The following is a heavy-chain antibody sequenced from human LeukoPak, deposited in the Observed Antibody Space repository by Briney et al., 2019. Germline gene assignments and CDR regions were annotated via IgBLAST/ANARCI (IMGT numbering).Heavy chain of an antibody. V-gene: IGHV3-23*01. D-gene: IGHD6-19*01. CDR1: GFTFSSYA. J-gene: IGHJ4*02. Sequence: GSLRLSCAASGFTFSSYAMSWVRQAPGKGLEWVSAISGSGGSTYYADSVKGRFTISRDNSKNTLYLQMNSLRAEDTAVYYCAKDSYSSGWPINFDYWGQGTLVTVSS. CDR3: AKDSYSSGWPINFDY. CDR2: ISGSGGST.